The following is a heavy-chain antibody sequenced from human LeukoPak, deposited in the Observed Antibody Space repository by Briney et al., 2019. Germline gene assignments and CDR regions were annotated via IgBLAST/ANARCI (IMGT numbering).Heavy chain of an antibody. CDR1: GFTFSSYG. CDR2: ISYDGSNK. Sequence: TGGSLRLSCAASGFTFSSYGMHWVRQAPGKGLEWVAVISYDGSNKYYADSVKGRSTISRDNSKNTLYLQMNSLRAEDTAVYYCAKDSGIEQWLNDYWGQGTLVTVSS. V-gene: IGHV3-30*18. D-gene: IGHD6-19*01. CDR3: AKDSGIEQWLNDY. J-gene: IGHJ4*02.